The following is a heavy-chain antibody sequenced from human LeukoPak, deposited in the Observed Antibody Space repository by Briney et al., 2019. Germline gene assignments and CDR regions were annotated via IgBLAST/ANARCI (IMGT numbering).Heavy chain of an antibody. CDR1: GITFSSYS. J-gene: IGHJ4*02. Sequence: GGSLRLSCAASGITFSSYSMNWVRQAPGKGLEWVSSITSSSSYIYYADSVKGRFTISRDNAKNSLYLQTNSLRAEDTAVYYCARHVVAVGFDYWGQGTLVTVSS. CDR2: ITSSSSYI. CDR3: ARHVVAVGFDY. V-gene: IGHV3-21*01. D-gene: IGHD3-22*01.